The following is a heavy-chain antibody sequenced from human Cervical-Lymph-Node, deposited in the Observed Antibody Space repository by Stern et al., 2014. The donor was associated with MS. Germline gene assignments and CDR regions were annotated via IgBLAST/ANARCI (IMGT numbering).Heavy chain of an antibody. CDR3: TRRWYFDL. J-gene: IGHJ2*01. CDR1: GFIFNDFY. Sequence: EQLVESGGGLVKPGGSLRLSCEASGFIFNDFYMSWIRQAPGKGLEWISYISSVGTTTAYADSVKGRFTIFRDNAKKTLYLQMDSLRADDTAVYFCTRRWYFDLWGRGTLVTVSS. CDR2: ISSVGTTT. V-gene: IGHV3-11*01.